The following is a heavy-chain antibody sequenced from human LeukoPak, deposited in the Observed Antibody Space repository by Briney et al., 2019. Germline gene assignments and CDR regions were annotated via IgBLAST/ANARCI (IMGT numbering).Heavy chain of an antibody. Sequence: GGSLRLSCAASGFTFSNAWMSWVRQAPGKGLEWVANIKQDGSEKYYVDSVKGRFTISRDNAKNSLYLQMNSLRAEDTAVYYCARGRITIFGVVIREYGMDVWGQGTTVTVSS. V-gene: IGHV3-7*03. CDR1: GFTFSNAW. D-gene: IGHD3-3*01. CDR2: IKQDGSEK. CDR3: ARGRITIFGVVIREYGMDV. J-gene: IGHJ6*02.